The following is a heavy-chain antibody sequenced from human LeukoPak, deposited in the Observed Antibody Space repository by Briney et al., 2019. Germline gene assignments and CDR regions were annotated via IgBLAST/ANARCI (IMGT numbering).Heavy chain of an antibody. V-gene: IGHV3-74*01. Sequence: PGGSLRLSCAASGFTFSTYWMHWVRQAPGKGLVWVSQINSDSGRTRYADSVRGRLTISRDNAKNTVYLQINSLRAEDTAMYYCARGRNGFIDYWGHGTLVTVSS. J-gene: IGHJ4*01. D-gene: IGHD5-24*01. CDR3: ARGRNGFIDY. CDR1: GFTFSTYW. CDR2: INSDSGRT.